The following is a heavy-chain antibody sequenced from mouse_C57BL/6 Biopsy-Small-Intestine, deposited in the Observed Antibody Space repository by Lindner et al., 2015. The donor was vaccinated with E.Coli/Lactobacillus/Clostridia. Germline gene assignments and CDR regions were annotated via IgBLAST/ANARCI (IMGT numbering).Heavy chain of an antibody. CDR2: TYPGDGDT. CDR3: AREDRQLRLLDY. D-gene: IGHD3-2*02. Sequence: VQLQESGAELAKPGASVKLSCKASGYTFTSYWMHWVKQRPGKGLEWIGRTYPGDGDTNYNGKFKGKATLTADKSSSTAYMQLSSLTSEDSAVYFCAREDRQLRLLDYWGQGTTLTVSS. CDR1: GYTFTSYW. V-gene: IGHV1-82*01. J-gene: IGHJ2*01.